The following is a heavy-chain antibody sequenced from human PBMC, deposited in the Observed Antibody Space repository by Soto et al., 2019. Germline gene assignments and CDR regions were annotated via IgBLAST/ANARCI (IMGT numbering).Heavy chain of an antibody. CDR2: IYSGGST. Sequence: GGSLRLSCAASGFTVSSNYMSWVRQAPGKGLEWVSVIYSGGSTYYADSVKGRFTISRDNSKNTLYLQMNSLRAEDTAVYYCARVGGVAARTFDYWGQGTLVTVSS. CDR3: ARVGGVAARTFDY. J-gene: IGHJ4*02. D-gene: IGHD6-6*01. CDR1: GFTVSSNY. V-gene: IGHV3-53*01.